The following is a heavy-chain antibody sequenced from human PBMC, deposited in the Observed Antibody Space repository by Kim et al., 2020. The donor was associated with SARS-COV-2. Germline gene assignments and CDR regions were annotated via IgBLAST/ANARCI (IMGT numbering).Heavy chain of an antibody. V-gene: IGHV3-33*06. CDR1: GFTFSSYG. J-gene: IGHJ6*02. D-gene: IGHD5-12*01. CDR2: IWYDGSNK. CDR3: AKEGGDSDYEDIPSYGMDV. Sequence: GGSLRLSCAASGFTFSSYGMHWVRQAPGKGLEWVAVIWYDGSNKYYADAVKGRFTISRDNYKNTLYLQMNSLRAEDTAVYYCAKEGGDSDYEDIPSYGMDVWGQGTTVTVSS.